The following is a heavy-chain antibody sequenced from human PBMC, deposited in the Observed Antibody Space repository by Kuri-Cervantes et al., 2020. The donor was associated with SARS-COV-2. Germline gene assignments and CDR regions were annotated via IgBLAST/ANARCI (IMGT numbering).Heavy chain of an antibody. CDR3: ARDLDTLGVDY. D-gene: IGHD3-16*01. J-gene: IGHJ4*02. V-gene: IGHV4-38-2*02. Sequence: SETLSLTCTVSGYSISSGYYWGWIRQPPGKGLEWIGSIYHSGSTYYNPSLKSRVTISVDTSKNQFSLKLSSVTAADTAVYYCARDLDTLGVDYWGQGTLVTVSS. CDR1: GYSISSGYY. CDR2: IYHSGST.